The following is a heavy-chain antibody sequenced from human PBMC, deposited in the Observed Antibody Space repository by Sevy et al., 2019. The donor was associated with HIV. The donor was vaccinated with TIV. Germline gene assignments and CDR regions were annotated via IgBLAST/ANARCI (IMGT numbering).Heavy chain of an antibody. V-gene: IGHV3-21*01. D-gene: IGHD5-12*01. CDR3: AGGYSGYDYEGY. CDR2: ISSSGSYI. J-gene: IGHJ4*02. CDR1: GFTFSSYS. Sequence: GGSLRLSCAASGFTFSSYSMNWVRQAPGKGLEWVSSISSSGSYIYYADSVKGRFTISRDNAKNSLYLQMNSLRAEDTAVYYCAGGYSGYDYEGYWGQGTLVTVSS.